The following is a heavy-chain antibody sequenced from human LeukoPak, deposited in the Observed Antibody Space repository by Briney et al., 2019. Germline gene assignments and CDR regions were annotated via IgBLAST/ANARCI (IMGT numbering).Heavy chain of an antibody. CDR3: AKDLNDYGDHNAFDI. J-gene: IGHJ3*02. V-gene: IGHV3-23*01. D-gene: IGHD4-17*01. Sequence: QAGGSLRLSCAVSGFTFSSYAMSWVRQAPGKGLEWVSAISGSGGSTYYADSVKGRFTISRDNSKNTLYLQMNSLRAEDTAVYYCAKDLNDYGDHNAFDIWGQGTMVTVSS. CDR1: GFTFSSYA. CDR2: ISGSGGST.